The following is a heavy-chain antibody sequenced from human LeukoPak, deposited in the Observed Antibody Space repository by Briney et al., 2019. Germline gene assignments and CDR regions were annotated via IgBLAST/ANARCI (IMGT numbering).Heavy chain of an antibody. J-gene: IGHJ5*02. CDR3: ARGNGSGDIRNWFDP. CDR2: IHYSGRT. Sequence: KPSETLSLTCTVSGGSISGYYWSWIRQPPGKGPEWVGYIHYSGRTNYNPSLKSRVTISVDTSKNQFSLKLGSVTAADTAVYYCARGNGSGDIRNWFDPWGQGTLVTVSS. V-gene: IGHV4-59*12. CDR1: GGSISGYY. D-gene: IGHD3-10*01.